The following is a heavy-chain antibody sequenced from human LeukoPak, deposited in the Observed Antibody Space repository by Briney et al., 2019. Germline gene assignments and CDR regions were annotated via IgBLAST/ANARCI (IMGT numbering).Heavy chain of an antibody. D-gene: IGHD3-10*01. J-gene: IGHJ4*02. CDR3: AKGGTSGRHIDS. CDR2: ISGSGGST. Sequence: RPGGSLRLSCAASGFTFSNSGMSWVRQAPGKGLEWVSAISGSGGSTYYADSVKGRFTISRDNSKNTLYLQMNSLRAEDTAVYYCAKGGTSGRHIDSWGQGTLVTVSS. V-gene: IGHV3-23*01. CDR1: GFTFSNSG.